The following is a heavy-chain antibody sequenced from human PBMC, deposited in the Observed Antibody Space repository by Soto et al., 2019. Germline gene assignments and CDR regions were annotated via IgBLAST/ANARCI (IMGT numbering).Heavy chain of an antibody. V-gene: IGHV3-33*01. D-gene: IGHD3-3*01. Sequence: GGSLRLSCAASGFTFSSYGMHWVRQAPGKGLEWVAVIWYDGSNKYYADSVKGRFTISRDNSKNTLYLQMNSLRAEDTAVYYCARGSDYDFWSGSSYYFDYWGQGTLVTVSS. CDR3: ARGSDYDFWSGSSYYFDY. CDR2: IWYDGSNK. CDR1: GFTFSSYG. J-gene: IGHJ4*02.